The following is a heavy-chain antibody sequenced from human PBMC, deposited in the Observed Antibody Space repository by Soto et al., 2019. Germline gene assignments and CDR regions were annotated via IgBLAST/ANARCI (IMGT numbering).Heavy chain of an antibody. CDR2: IYYSGST. D-gene: IGHD2-21*02. Sequence: SVTLSLTCTVSGGSISSYYWSWIRQPPGKGLEWIGYIYYSGSTNYNPSLKSRVTISVDTSKNQFSLKLSCVTAADTAVYYCARMTFDDYFDYWGQGTLVTVSS. J-gene: IGHJ4*02. CDR3: ARMTFDDYFDY. CDR1: GGSISSYY. V-gene: IGHV4-59*01.